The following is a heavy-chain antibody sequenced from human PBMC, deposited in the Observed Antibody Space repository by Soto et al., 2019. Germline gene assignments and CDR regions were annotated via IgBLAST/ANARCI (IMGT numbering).Heavy chain of an antibody. CDR2: IDSDGGGT. D-gene: IGHD3-10*01. Sequence: QPGGSLRLSCSVSGFTLSSYAIHWVRQAPGKGLDYVSAIDSDGGGTYLADSVKGSFTISRYNFRDTLCVEISSLRGEDRALYDCVKTRVAVRGLVGYYSGMDVWCQGTKVTVSS. J-gene: IGHJ6*02. V-gene: IGHV3-64*03. CDR1: GFTLSSYA. CDR3: VKTRVAVRGLVGYYSGMDV.